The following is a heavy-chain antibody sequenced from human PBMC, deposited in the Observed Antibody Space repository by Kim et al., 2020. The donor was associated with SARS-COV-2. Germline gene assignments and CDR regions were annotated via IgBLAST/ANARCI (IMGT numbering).Heavy chain of an antibody. Sequence: SETLSLTCAVCGGSFSGYYWSWIRQPPGKGLEWIGEINHSGSTNYNPSLKSRVTISVDTSKNQFSLKLSSVTAADTAVYYCARGRGGTTVVTLGLGYYYYYGMDVWGQGTTVTVSS. D-gene: IGHD4-17*01. J-gene: IGHJ6*02. CDR1: GGSFSGYY. V-gene: IGHV4-34*01. CDR3: ARGRGGTTVVTLGLGYYYYYGMDV. CDR2: INHSGST.